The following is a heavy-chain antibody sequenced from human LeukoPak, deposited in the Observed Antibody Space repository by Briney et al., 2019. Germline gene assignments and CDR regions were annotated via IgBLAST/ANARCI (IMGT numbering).Heavy chain of an antibody. D-gene: IGHD3-22*01. CDR3: AKDYRDDSSGYYPPYYYYGMDV. CDR2: ISYDGSNK. V-gene: IGHV3-30*18. CDR1: GFTFSSYG. Sequence: GGSLRLSCAASGFTFSSYGMHWVRQAPGKGLEWVAVISYDGSNKYYADSVKGRFTISRDNSKNTLYLQMNSLRAEDTAVYYCAKDYRDDSSGYYPPYYYYGMDVWGQGTTVTVSS. J-gene: IGHJ6*02.